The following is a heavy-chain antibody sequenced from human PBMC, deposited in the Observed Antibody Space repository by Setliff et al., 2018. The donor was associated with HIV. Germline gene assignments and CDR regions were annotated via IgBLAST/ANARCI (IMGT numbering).Heavy chain of an antibody. Sequence: GGSLRLSCAASGFTFSAYAMYWVRQAPGKGLVWVSRINTDGSSTSYADSVKGRFTISRDNAKNTLYLQMNSLRAEDTAVYYCARDLSSGWYGVLNYWGQGTLVTVSS. CDR3: ARDLSSGWYGVLNY. CDR1: GFTFSAYA. D-gene: IGHD6-19*01. CDR2: INTDGSST. J-gene: IGHJ4*02. V-gene: IGHV3-74*01.